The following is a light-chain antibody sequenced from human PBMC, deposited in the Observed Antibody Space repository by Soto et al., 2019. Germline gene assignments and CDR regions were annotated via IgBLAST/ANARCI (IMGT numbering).Light chain of an antibody. CDR1: QSVSSY. J-gene: IGKJ4*01. CDR3: QQRSNWPPALT. Sequence: EIVLTQSPATLSLSPGERATLSCRASQSVSSYLAWYQQKPGQAPRLLIYDASNRATGIPARFSGSGSETDFTLNISSLEPEDFAVYYCQQRSNWPPALTFGGGTMVEIK. CDR2: DAS. V-gene: IGKV3-11*01.